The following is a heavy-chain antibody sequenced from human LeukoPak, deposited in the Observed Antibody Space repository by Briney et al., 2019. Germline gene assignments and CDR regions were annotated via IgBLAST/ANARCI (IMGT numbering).Heavy chain of an antibody. CDR2: IYYSGST. Sequence: SQTLSLTCTVSGGSISSGDYYWSWIRQPPGKGLEWIGYIYYSGSTYYNPSLKGRVTISVDTSKNQFSLKLSSVTAADTAVYYCARSNIVVVPAALFDYWGQGTLVTVSS. V-gene: IGHV4-30-4*08. D-gene: IGHD2-2*01. CDR1: GGSISSGDYY. CDR3: ARSNIVVVPAALFDY. J-gene: IGHJ4*02.